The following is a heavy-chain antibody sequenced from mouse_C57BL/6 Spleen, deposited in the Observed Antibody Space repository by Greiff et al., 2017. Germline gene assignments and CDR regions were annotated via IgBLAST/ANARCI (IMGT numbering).Heavy chain of an antibody. D-gene: IGHD2-4*01. J-gene: IGHJ3*01. V-gene: IGHV14-2*01. CDR2: IDPEDGET. Sequence: VQLQQSGAELVKPGASVKLSCTASGFNIKDYYMHWVKQRTEQGLEWIGRIDPEDGETKYAPNFPGKATITADTSSNTAYLQLSSLTSEDTAVYYCARGLGDYAWFAYWGQGTLVTVSA. CDR3: ARGLGDYAWFAY. CDR1: GFNIKDYY.